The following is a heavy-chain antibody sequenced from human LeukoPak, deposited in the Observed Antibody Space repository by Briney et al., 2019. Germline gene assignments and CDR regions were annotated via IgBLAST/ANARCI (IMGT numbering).Heavy chain of an antibody. CDR3: ARGTGGGFWSGYYPLYYYGMDV. D-gene: IGHD3-3*01. CDR2: ISAYNGNT. CDR1: GYTFTSYG. J-gene: IGHJ6*02. V-gene: IGHV1-18*01. Sequence: ASVKVSCKASGYTFTSYGISWVRQAPGQGLEWMGWISAYNGNTNYAQKLQGRVTMTTDTSTSTAYMELRSLRSDDTAVYYCARGTGGGFWSGYYPLYYYGMDVWGQGTTVTVSS.